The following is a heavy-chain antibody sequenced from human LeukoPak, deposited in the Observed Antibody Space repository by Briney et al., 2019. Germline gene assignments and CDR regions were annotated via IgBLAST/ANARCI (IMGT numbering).Heavy chain of an antibody. V-gene: IGHV4-59*08. CDR2: IYYSGST. CDR1: GGSISSYY. J-gene: IGHJ4*02. Sequence: PETLSLTCTVSGGSISSYYWSWIRQPPGKGLEWIGYIYYSGSTNYNPSLKSRVTISVDTSKNQFSLKLSPVTAADTAVYYCARTVALSPVGYFDYWGQGTLVTVSS. CDR3: ARTVALSPVGYFDY. D-gene: IGHD6-19*01.